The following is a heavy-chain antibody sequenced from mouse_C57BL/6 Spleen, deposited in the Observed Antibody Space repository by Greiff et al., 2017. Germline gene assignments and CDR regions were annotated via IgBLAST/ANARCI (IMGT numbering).Heavy chain of an antibody. Sequence: QVNVKQSGAELVKPGASVKISCKASGYAFSSYWMNWVKQRPGKGLEWIGKIYPGDGDTNYTGKFKGRTTLASDKASSTAYMQLSSLTSEDSAVYLCARGPLTPFYYWGQGTTLTVSS. CDR2: IYPGDGDT. J-gene: IGHJ2*01. CDR1: GYAFSSYW. V-gene: IGHV1-80*01. CDR3: ARGPLTPFYY.